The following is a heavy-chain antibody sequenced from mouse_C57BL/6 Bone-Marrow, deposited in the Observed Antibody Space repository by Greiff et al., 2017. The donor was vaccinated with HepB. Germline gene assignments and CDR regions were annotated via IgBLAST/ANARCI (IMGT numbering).Heavy chain of an antibody. Sequence: EVQLQQSGPELVKPGASVKISCKASGYTFTDYYMNWVKQSHGKSLEWIGDINPNNGGTSYNQKFKGKATLTVDKSSSTAYMELRSLTSEDSAVYYCARDWVLRWYYFDYWGQGTTLTVSS. CDR3: ARDWVLRWYYFDY. D-gene: IGHD1-1*02. CDR2: INPNNGGT. J-gene: IGHJ2*01. V-gene: IGHV1-26*01. CDR1: GYTFTDYY.